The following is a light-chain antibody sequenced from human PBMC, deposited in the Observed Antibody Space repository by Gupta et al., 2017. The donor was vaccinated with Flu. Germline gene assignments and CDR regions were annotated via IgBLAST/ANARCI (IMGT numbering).Light chain of an antibody. CDR3: SSHASRVTGV. V-gene: IGLV2-11*01. Sequence: QSAPPQPRSVSGSPGQSVTISCTGTSNDVGGYNRVSWYEQRPGKPPKLILYDVTERPSGVPDRFSGSKSGNTASLTISGLEADDDAYYYCSSHASRVTGVFGTGTTVTVL. CDR1: SNDVGGYNR. CDR2: DVT. J-gene: IGLJ1*01.